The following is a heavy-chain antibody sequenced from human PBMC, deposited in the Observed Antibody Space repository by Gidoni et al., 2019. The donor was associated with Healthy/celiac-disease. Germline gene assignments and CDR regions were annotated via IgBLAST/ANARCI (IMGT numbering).Heavy chain of an antibody. J-gene: IGHJ4*02. V-gene: IGHV1-69*01. CDR3: ARTAYYDILTGSRGSGFDY. D-gene: IGHD3-9*01. CDR2: IIPIFGTA. CDR1: GCTFSSYA. Sequence: QVQLVQSGAEVKKPGSSVKVSCKASGCTFSSYAIRWVRPAPGQGLEWMGGIIPIFGTANYAQKFQGRVTITADESTSTAYMELSSLRSEDTAVYYCARTAYYDILTGSRGSGFDYWGQGTLVTVSS.